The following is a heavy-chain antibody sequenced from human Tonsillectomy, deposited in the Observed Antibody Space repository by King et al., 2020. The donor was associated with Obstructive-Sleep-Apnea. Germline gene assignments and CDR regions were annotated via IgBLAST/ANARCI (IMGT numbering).Heavy chain of an antibody. V-gene: IGHV4-59*01. CDR3: ASSPVEMATALGY. CDR2: IYYGGNT. Sequence: VQLQESGPGLVKPSETLSLTCTVSGGSISSYYWSWIRQPPGKGLEWIGYIYYGGNTNYNPSLKSRVTISVDTSKQQFSLKLSSVPAADTAVYYCASSPVEMATALGYWGQGTLVTVSS. CDR1: GGSISSYY. J-gene: IGHJ4*02. D-gene: IGHD5-24*01.